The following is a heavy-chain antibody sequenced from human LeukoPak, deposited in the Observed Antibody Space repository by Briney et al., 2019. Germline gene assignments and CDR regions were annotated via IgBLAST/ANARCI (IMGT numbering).Heavy chain of an antibody. CDR1: GYTFIGYY. CDR2: INPNTGGT. CDR3: ASPKMSGAFDS. J-gene: IGHJ4*02. V-gene: IGHV1-2*06. D-gene: IGHD3-10*01. Sequence: VASVKVSCTASGYTFIGYYIHWIRQAPGQGLEWMGRINPNTGGTNYAQNFQGRVTMTRDTSISTAYMDLSSLRSDDTAVYYCASPKMSGAFDSWGQGTLVIVSS.